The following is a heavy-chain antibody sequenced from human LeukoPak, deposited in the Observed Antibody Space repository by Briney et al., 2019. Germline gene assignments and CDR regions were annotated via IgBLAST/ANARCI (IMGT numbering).Heavy chain of an antibody. CDR2: ISGAGYNT. Sequence: PGGSLRLSCAGSGFTFRNYAMSWVRQAPGKGLEWVSAISGAGYNTYYADSVKGRFTLSRDNPKNTLFLQMNSLRAEDTALYYCAKDLKEGFCSTTSCYGIDSWGQGTLVTVSS. D-gene: IGHD2-2*01. V-gene: IGHV3-23*01. CDR1: GFTFRNYA. CDR3: AKDLKEGFCSTTSCYGIDS. J-gene: IGHJ4*02.